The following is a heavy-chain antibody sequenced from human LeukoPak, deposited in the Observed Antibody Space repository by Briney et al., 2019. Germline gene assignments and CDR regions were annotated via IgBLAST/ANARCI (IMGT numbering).Heavy chain of an antibody. CDR3: ARDRRELGYCSGGSCYEPVYYFDY. V-gene: IGHV4-59*01. D-gene: IGHD2-15*01. CDR1: GGSISSYY. J-gene: IGHJ4*02. CDR2: IYYSGST. Sequence: PSETLSLTCTVSGGSISSYYWSWIRQPPGKGLEWIGYIYYSGSTNYNPSLKSRATISVDTSKNQFSLKLSSVTAADTAVYYCARDRRELGYCSGGSCYEPVYYFDYWGQGTLVTVSS.